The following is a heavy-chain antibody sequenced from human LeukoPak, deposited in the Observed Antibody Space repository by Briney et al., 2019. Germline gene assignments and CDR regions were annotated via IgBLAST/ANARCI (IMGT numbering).Heavy chain of an antibody. D-gene: IGHD3-3*01. J-gene: IGHJ4*02. CDR1: GFTFSSYS. Sequence: GGSLRLSCAASGFTFSSYSMNWVRQAPGKGLEWSSSISSSSSYIYYADSVKGRFTISRDNAKNSLYLQMNSLRAEDTAVYYCARPTIFGDGGSENWGQGTLVTVSS. CDR3: ARPTIFGDGGSEN. CDR2: ISSSSSYI. V-gene: IGHV3-21*01.